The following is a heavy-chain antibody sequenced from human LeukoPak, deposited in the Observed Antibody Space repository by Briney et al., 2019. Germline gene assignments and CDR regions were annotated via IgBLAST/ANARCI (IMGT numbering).Heavy chain of an antibody. J-gene: IGHJ4*02. D-gene: IGHD5-12*01. CDR3: ARDRMATIPGFDY. Sequence: GGSLRLSCAASGFTFSSYSMNWVRQAPGKGLEWVSSISSSSSYIYYADSVKGRFTISRDNAKNSLYLQMNSLRAEDTAVYYCARDRMATIPGFDYWGQGTLVTVSS. CDR1: GFTFSSYS. CDR2: ISSSSSYI. V-gene: IGHV3-21*01.